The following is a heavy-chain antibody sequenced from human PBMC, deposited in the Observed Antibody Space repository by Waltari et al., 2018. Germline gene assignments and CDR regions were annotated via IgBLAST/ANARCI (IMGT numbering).Heavy chain of an antibody. J-gene: IGHJ4*02. Sequence: EVQLVQSGAEVKKPGATVKISCKASGYTFTDYYMHWVQQAPGKGLEWMGRWDPEDGETIYAEKFQGRVTITADTSTDTAYMELRRLRSEDTAVYYWARDSSRGWYSSGWYGGPGDYWGQGTLVTVSS. V-gene: IGHV1-69-2*01. CDR1: GYTFTDYY. CDR3: ARDSSRGWYSSGWYGGPGDY. CDR2: WDPEDGET. D-gene: IGHD6-19*01.